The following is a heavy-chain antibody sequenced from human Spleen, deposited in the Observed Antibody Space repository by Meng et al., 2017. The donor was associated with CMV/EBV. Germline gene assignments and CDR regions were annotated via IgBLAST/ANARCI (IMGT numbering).Heavy chain of an antibody. CDR1: GFTLSSYP. V-gene: IGHV3-23*01. D-gene: IGHD1-14*01. Sequence: SLRLSCPSSGFTLSSYPMSWVRQAPGKGLEWVSAISGCGGSTYYADSVKGRFTISRDNSKNTLYLQMNSLRAEDTAVYYCAKESGGYWGQGTLVTVSS. CDR2: ISGCGGST. CDR3: AKESGGY. J-gene: IGHJ4*02.